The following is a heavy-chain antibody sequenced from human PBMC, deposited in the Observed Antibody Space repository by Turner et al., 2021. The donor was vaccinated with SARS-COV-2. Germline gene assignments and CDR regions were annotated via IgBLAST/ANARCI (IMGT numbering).Heavy chain of an antibody. CDR2: IIPILGIA. CDR3: ERDLNSGYGDYTG. J-gene: IGHJ4*02. D-gene: IGHD4-17*01. Sequence: QVQLVQSGAEVKNPWSSLTVSCKASGGTFRSYTITWVRQAPGQGLEWMGGIIPILGIANYAQKFKGRVTITADKYKNKAYMELSSMRSEDTAVYYCERDLNSGYGDYTGWGQGTLVTVSS. V-gene: IGHV1-69*10. CDR1: GGTFRSYT.